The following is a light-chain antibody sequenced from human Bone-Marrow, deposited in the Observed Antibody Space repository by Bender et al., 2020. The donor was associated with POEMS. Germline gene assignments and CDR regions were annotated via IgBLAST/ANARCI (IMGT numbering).Light chain of an antibody. Sequence: SYVLTQPPSVSVDPGETASMTCGGNDIGGYNVNWYQQKPGQAPVLVVYDDSDRPSGIPDRFSGSNSGNTATLTISRVAAGDEADYYCQAWDSSTAVFGAGTKLTVL. CDR2: DDS. CDR3: QAWDSSTAV. V-gene: IGLV3-21*02. J-gene: IGLJ2*01. CDR1: DIGGYN.